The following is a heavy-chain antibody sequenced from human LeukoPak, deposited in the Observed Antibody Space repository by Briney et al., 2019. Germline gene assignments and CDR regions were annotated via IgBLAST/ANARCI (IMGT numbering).Heavy chain of an antibody. D-gene: IGHD6-25*01. Sequence: SQTLSLTFAISGDSVSTSGVAWNWVRQSPSRGLEWLGRAYYTSKWNTDYAVSVKSRIVVNPDTSKNQFSLQLNSVTSEDTAVYYCARGRASAFDVWGQGTMVTVCS. V-gene: IGHV6-1*01. J-gene: IGHJ3*01. CDR3: ARGRASAFDV. CDR2: AYYTSKWNT. CDR1: GDSVSTSGVA.